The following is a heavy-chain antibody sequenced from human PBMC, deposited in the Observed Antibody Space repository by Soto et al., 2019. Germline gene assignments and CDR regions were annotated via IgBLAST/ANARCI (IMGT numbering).Heavy chain of an antibody. D-gene: IGHD3-16*01. J-gene: IGHJ3*02. CDR3: ARGDYDDANGLFSDAFDI. Sequence: EVQLVESGGGLVQPGGSLRLSCVASGFTFNSYWMSWVRQTPGKGLEWVANIKPDGSQKWYVDSVKGRFAVSRDNAKNSLYLEIINVRVEDAAIYYCARGDYDDANGLFSDAFDIWGQGTVVTVSS. CDR1: GFTFNSYW. V-gene: IGHV3-7*04. CDR2: IKPDGSQK.